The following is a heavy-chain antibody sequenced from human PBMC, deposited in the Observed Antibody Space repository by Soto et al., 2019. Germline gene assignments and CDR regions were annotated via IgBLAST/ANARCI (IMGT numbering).Heavy chain of an antibody. J-gene: IGHJ4*02. CDR3: AKRGGVVGGSEHPFFEY. V-gene: IGHV3-30*18. CDR1: GFXXXXXG. D-gene: IGHD2-15*01. Sequence: QVQLVESGGGXXXXGXXXXXSCAASGFXXXXXGMHXXXXXXGXGLEWVALISFDGKNRNYADSVKGRFTIYRDNPKNTLYLEMNSLRPEDTAFYYCAKRGGVVGGSEHPFFEYWGQGTLVTVSS. CDR2: ISFDGKNR.